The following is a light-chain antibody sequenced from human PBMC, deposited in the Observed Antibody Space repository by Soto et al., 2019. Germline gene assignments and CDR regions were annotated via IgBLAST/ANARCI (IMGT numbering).Light chain of an antibody. Sequence: DIVMTQSPDSLAVSLGERATINCKSSQSVLYSSNNKNYLAWYQQKPGQLPKLLIYWASTRESGVPDRFSGSGSGTDFTLTISSLQAEDVAVYYCQQYYRTPHSFGQGTKLEI. V-gene: IGKV4-1*01. CDR1: QSVLYSSNNKNY. CDR2: WAS. J-gene: IGKJ2*01. CDR3: QQYYRTPHS.